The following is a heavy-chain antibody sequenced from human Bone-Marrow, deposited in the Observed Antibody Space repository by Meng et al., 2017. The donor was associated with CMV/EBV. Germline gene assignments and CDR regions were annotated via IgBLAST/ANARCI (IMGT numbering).Heavy chain of an antibody. Sequence: GGSLRPSCAASGFTFDDYGMSWVRQTPGKGLEWVAGMNWNGGSTGYADSVKGRFTISRDNAKSSLYLQMNSLRVEDTALYYCAREGDYNGYYYGKNVWGQGTTVTVSS. CDR2: MNWNGGST. CDR1: GFTFDDYG. V-gene: IGHV3-20*04. J-gene: IGHJ6*02. D-gene: IGHD4-11*01. CDR3: AREGDYNGYYYGKNV.